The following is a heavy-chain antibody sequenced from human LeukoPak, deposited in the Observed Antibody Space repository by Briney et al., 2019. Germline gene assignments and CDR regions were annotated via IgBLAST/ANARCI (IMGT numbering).Heavy chain of an antibody. CDR3: AKGTMIVD. J-gene: IGHJ4*02. CDR2: IKQDGGQI. CDR1: EFTFSSYW. V-gene: IGHV3-7*03. D-gene: IGHD3-22*01. Sequence: PGGSLRLSCAASEFTFSSYWMSWVRQAPGKGLEWVANIKQDGGQIYYLESVKGRFTVSRDNAKNSLYLQMNSLRAEDTAVYYCAKGTMIVDWGQGTLVTVSS.